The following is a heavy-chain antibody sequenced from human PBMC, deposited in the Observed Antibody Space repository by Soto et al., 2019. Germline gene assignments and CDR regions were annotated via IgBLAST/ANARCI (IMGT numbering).Heavy chain of an antibody. D-gene: IGHD6-13*01. J-gene: IGHJ6*02. CDR1: GFTFSSYD. Sequence: EVQLVESGGGLVQPGGSLRLSCAASGFTFSSYDMHWVRQATGKGLEWVSAIGTAGDTYYPASVKGRFTISRENAKNSLYLQMNSQRAENTAVYYCARGPVYSEMDNYYYGMDVWGQETTVTVSS. V-gene: IGHV3-13*01. CDR2: IGTAGDT. CDR3: ARGPVYSEMDNYYYGMDV.